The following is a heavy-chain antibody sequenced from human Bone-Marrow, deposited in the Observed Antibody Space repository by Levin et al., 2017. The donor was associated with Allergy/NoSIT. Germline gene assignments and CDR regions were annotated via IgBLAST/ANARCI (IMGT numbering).Heavy chain of an antibody. D-gene: IGHD6-19*01. CDR2: IYYTGSP. CDR1: GGSISSFY. J-gene: IGHJ6*03. CDR3: ARAAVDSGWPYYYYYMDV. V-gene: IGHV4-59*01. Sequence: KSSETLSLTCTASGGSISSFYWTWIRQPPGKGLEWIGYIYYTGSPTYNPSLESRVTMSVDTSKNQFSLKLSSVTAADTAVYYCARAAVDSGWPYYYYYMDVWGKGTTVTVSS.